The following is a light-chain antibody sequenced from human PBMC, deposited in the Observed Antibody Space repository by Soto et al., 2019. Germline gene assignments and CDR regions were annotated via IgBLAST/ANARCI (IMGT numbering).Light chain of an antibody. CDR3: QQLNSYPIT. Sequence: IRLPQSPSSLSASVGDRVTITCRPSQGISSYLVWYQQKPGKAPTLLIYAAYTLQSGVPSRFSGSGSGTDFTLTISSLQPEDFATYYCQQLNSYPITFGQGTRLAI. V-gene: IGKV1-9*01. CDR1: QGISSY. J-gene: IGKJ5*01. CDR2: AAY.